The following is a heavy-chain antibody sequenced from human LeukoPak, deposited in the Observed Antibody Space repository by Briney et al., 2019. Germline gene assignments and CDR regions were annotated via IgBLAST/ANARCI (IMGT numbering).Heavy chain of an antibody. D-gene: IGHD2-21*01. CDR3: AKDIQCTY. J-gene: IGHJ4*02. V-gene: IGHV3-23*01. CDR2: ISGSGGNT. CDR1: GFTFSSSA. Sequence: PGGSLRLSCAASGFTFSSSAMTWVRQAPGKGLEWVSLISGSGGNTYYADSVKGRFTISRDNSKNTLYLQMNGLRAEDTAVYYCAKDIQCTYWGQGTLVTVSS.